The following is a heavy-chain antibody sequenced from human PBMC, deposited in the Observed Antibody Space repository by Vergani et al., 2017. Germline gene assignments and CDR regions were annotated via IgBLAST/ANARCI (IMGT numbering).Heavy chain of an antibody. CDR1: ADSISSGSYY. V-gene: IGHV4-39*01. CDR2: IYYSGLT. Sequence: QLQLQQSGPGLVKPSETLFLTCTVSADSISSGSYYWGWIRQPPGKSLEWIGSIYYSGLTYYNPSLKSRVAISVDTSKNQFSLKVTSVNAADTAVYFCARQRPGSGWSPGDFDDWGQGILVTVSS. J-gene: IGHJ4*02. CDR3: ARQRPGSGWSPGDFDD. D-gene: IGHD6-19*01.